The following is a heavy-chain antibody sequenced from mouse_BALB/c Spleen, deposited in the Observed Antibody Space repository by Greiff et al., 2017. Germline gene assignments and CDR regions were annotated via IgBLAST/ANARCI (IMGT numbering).Heavy chain of an antibody. D-gene: IGHD4-1*01. V-gene: IGHV1S132*01. J-gene: IGHJ2*01. CDR3: ARRWDDYFDY. Sequence: QVQLQQSGAELVKPGASVKLSCKTSGYTFTSYWIQWVKQRPGQGLGWIGEIFPGTGTTYYNEKFKGKATLTIDTSSSTAYMQLSSLTSEDSAVYFCARRWDDYFDYWAKAPLSQSPQ. CDR1: GYTFTSYW. CDR2: IFPGTGTT.